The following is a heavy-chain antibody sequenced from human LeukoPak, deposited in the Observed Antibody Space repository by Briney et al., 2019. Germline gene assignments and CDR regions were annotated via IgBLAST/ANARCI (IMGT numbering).Heavy chain of an antibody. V-gene: IGHV3-33*01. CDR3: ARVYCSGGSCYGPFDY. D-gene: IGHD2-15*01. Sequence: GGSLRLSCAVSGFTFSSYGMHWGRQAPGKGLEWVAVIWYDGSKKYYADSVKGRFTISRDNSKNTLYLQMNSLRAEDMAVYYCARVYCSGGSCYGPFDYWGQGTLVTVSS. J-gene: IGHJ4*02. CDR1: GFTFSSYG. CDR2: IWYDGSKK.